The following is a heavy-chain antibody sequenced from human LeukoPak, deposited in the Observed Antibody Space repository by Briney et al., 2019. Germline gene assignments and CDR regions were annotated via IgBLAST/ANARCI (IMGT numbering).Heavy chain of an antibody. Sequence: GGSLRLSCVASGFTFSSYEMNWVRQAPGKGLEWVANINQGGSVQYYMDSVKGRFTISRDDAKNSLYVQMNSLRDEDTAVYYCARVEYSGWNLEYWGQGTLVTVSS. CDR1: GFTFSSYE. J-gene: IGHJ4*02. D-gene: IGHD5-12*01. CDR3: ARVEYSGWNLEY. CDR2: INQGGSVQ. V-gene: IGHV3-7*01.